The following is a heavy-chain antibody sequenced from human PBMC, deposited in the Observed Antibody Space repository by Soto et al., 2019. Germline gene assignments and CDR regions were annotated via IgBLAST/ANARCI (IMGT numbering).Heavy chain of an antibody. CDR2: INGGNGNT. Sequence: ASVKVSCKASGYSFTTYALNWVRQAPGQRLEWMAWINGGNGNTKYSQKFQDRVTITRDTSASIAYMELSSLRSEDTAVYYCARGKGMEENYYYHGMDVWGQGTTVTVS. V-gene: IGHV1-3*01. D-gene: IGHD1-1*01. CDR1: GYSFTTYA. J-gene: IGHJ6*02. CDR3: ARGKGMEENYYYHGMDV.